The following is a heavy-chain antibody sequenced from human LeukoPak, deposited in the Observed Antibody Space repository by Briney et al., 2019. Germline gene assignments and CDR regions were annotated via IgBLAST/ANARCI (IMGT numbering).Heavy chain of an antibody. V-gene: IGHV3-33*08. D-gene: IGHD3-16*01. CDR2: IWYDGSNK. J-gene: IGHJ6*02. CDR1: GFTFSSYG. Sequence: SGGSLRLSCAASGFTFSSYGMHWVRQAPGKGLEWVAVIWYDGSNKYYADSVKGRFTISRDNSKNTLYLQMNSLRAEDTAVYYCARDYDSNYGMDVWGQGTMVTVSS. CDR3: ARDYDSNYGMDV.